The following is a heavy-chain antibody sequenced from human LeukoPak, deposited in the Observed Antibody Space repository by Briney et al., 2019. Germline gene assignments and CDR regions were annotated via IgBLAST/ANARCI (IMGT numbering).Heavy chain of an antibody. D-gene: IGHD3-22*01. CDR3: AREHVSYYDSSGFFDY. CDR1: GGSISSSGYY. Sequence: TLSLTCTVSGGSISSSGYYWNWLRQPPGRGLEWIGSIYYSGSTYHNPSLKSRVTISVDTSKNQFSLKLSSVTAADTAVYYCAREHVSYYDSSGFFDYWGQGTLVTVSS. CDR2: IYYSGST. V-gene: IGHV4-39*02. J-gene: IGHJ4*02.